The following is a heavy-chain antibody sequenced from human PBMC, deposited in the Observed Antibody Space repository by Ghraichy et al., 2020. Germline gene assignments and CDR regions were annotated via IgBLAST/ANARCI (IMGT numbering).Heavy chain of an antibody. CDR3: ARRNTIFGPDYYYYYMDV. CDR2: IYYSGST. D-gene: IGHD3-3*01. Sequence: SETLSLTCTVSGGSISSYYWSWIRQPPGKGLEWIGYIYYSGSTNYNPSLKSRVTISVDTSKNQFSLKLSSVTAADTAVYYCARRNTIFGPDYYYYYMDVWGKGTTVTVSS. CDR1: GGSISSYY. V-gene: IGHV4-59*08. J-gene: IGHJ6*03.